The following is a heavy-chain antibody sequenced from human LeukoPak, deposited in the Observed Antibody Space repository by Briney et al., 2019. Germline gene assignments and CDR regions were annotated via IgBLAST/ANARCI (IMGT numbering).Heavy chain of an antibody. J-gene: IGHJ6*02. CDR2: INPNSGGT. CDR3: ARAPDYGDDGNYGMDV. D-gene: IGHD4-17*01. CDR1: GYTFTGYY. V-gene: IGHV1-2*02. Sequence: VSVKVSCKASGYTFTGYYMHWVRQPPGQGLEWMGWINPNSGGTNYAQKFQGRVTMTRDTSISTAYMELSRLRSDDTAVYYCARAPDYGDDGNYGMDVWGQGTTVTVSS.